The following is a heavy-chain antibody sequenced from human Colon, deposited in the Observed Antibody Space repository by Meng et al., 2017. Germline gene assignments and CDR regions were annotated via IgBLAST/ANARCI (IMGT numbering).Heavy chain of an antibody. CDR2: IHTSGST. V-gene: IGHV4-4*07. J-gene: IGHJ5*02. CDR3: ARDKGIVAAGARWFDP. D-gene: IGHD2-15*01. CDR1: GDSISSYC. Sequence: QAQLQESRPGLVKPSETLSLTCTVSGDSISSYCWSWIRQTAGKGLEWIGRIHTSGSTTYNPSLKSRVTMSVDTSKNQVSLKLTSVTAADTAVYYCARDKGIVAAGARWFDPWGQGTLVTVSS.